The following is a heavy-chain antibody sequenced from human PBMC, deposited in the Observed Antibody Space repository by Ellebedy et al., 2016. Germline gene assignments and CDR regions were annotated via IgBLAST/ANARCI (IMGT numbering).Heavy chain of an antibody. Sequence: GGSLRLSXAASGFTFSDYYMSWIRQAPGKGLEWVSYISGSDSTTHYADSVKGRFTISRDNAKNSLYLQMNSLRAEDTAVYYCARALGIAAAGLPGWGQGTLVTVSS. CDR2: ISGSDSTT. CDR3: ARALGIAAAGLPG. J-gene: IGHJ4*02. D-gene: IGHD6-13*01. V-gene: IGHV3-11*04. CDR1: GFTFSDYY.